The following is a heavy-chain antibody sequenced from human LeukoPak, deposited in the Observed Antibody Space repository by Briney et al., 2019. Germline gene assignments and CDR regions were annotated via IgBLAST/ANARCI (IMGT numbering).Heavy chain of an antibody. J-gene: IGHJ5*02. CDR1: GGSISSYY. CDR3: ARHGHYYDSKASNWFDP. Sequence: SETLSLTCTVSGGSISSYYWSWIRQPPGKGLEWIGYIYYSGGTNYNPSLKSRVTISVDTSKNQFSLKLSSVTAADTAVYYCARHGHYYDSKASNWFDPWGQGTLVTVSS. CDR2: IYYSGGT. V-gene: IGHV4-59*08. D-gene: IGHD3-22*01.